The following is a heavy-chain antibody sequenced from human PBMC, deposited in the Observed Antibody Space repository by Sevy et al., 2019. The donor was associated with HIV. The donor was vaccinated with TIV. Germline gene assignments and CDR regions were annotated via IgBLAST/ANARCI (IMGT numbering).Heavy chain of an antibody. Sequence: ASVKVSCKTSGYTFTGNYIHWVRQAPGQGLEWMGWINTNSGDTGTKYAQKFQGRVTMTSERSINTVYMDLTGLSPDDTAVYYCASEGYLLWSGYSAPYFDYWGQGTLVTVSS. V-gene: IGHV1-2*02. J-gene: IGHJ4*02. CDR1: GYTFTGNY. CDR2: INTNSGDTGT. CDR3: ASEGYLLWSGYSAPYFDY. D-gene: IGHD3-3*01.